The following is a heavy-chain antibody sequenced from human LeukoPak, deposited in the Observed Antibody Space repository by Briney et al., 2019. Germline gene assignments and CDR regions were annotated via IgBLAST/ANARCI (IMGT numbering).Heavy chain of an antibody. D-gene: IGHD4-23*01. J-gene: IGHJ4*02. CDR3: ARDYGGNSGNY. V-gene: IGHV3-21*01. Sequence: GSLRLSCAASGFTFSSYSINWVRQAPGKGLEWVSSISSSGTYIYYADSVKGRFTTSRDNAKNSLYLQMNSLRAEDTAVYYCARDYGGNSGNYWGQGTLVTVSS. CDR1: GFTFSSYS. CDR2: ISSSGTYI.